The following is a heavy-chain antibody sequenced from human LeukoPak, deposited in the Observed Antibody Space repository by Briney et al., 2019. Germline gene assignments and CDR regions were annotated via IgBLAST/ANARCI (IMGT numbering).Heavy chain of an antibody. CDR1: GFTFSSYA. CDR2: ISGSGGST. J-gene: IGHJ3*02. Sequence: GGSLRLSCAASGFTFSSYAMSWVRQAPGKGLEWVSAISGSGGSTYYADSVKGRFTISRDNSKNTLYLQMNSLRAEDTAVYYCAPGKVGIPGAFDMWGQGTMVTVSS. CDR3: APGKVGIPGAFDM. D-gene: IGHD3-10*01. V-gene: IGHV3-23*01.